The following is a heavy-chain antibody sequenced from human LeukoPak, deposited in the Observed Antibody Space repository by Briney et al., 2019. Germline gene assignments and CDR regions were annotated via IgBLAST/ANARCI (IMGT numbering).Heavy chain of an antibody. J-gene: IGHJ4*02. CDR3: ARRRDFFDY. Sequence: PGGSLRLSCAASGFTLSDYYMSWIRQAPGKGLEWVSYISSSGSTIDYADSVKGRFTISRDNAKNSLYLQMSSLRAEDTVVYYCARRRDFFDYWGQGTLVTVSS. CDR2: ISSSGSTI. V-gene: IGHV3-11*04. CDR1: GFTLSDYY.